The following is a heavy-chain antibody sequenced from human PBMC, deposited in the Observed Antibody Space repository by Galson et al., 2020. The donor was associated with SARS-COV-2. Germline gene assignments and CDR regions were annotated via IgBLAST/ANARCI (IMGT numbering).Heavy chain of an antibody. CDR1: GYTITNYA. CDR2: ISTNTGNQ. Sequence: ASVQDSSKASGYTITNYAINWVRQAPGQGLAWMGWISTNTGNQTYAQDFTGRFVFSLDTSVSTAYLQISSLKAEDTAVYYCARAYCSGGSCSPPVGYWGQGTLVTVSS. D-gene: IGHD2-15*01. V-gene: IGHV7-4-1*02. CDR3: ARAYCSGGSCSPPVGY. J-gene: IGHJ4*02.